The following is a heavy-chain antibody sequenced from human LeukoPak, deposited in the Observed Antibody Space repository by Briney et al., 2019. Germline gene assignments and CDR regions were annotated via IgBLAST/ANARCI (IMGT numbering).Heavy chain of an antibody. CDR1: GYTFTCYY. CDR3: ARVRGYYDSSGPRDY. V-gene: IGHV1-18*04. Sequence: GASVKVSCKASGYTFTCYYMHWVRQAPGQGLEWMGWISAYNGNTNYAQKLQGRVTMTTDTSTSTAYMELRSLRSDDTALYYCARVRGYYDSSGPRDYWGQGTLVTVSS. D-gene: IGHD3-22*01. CDR2: ISAYNGNT. J-gene: IGHJ4*02.